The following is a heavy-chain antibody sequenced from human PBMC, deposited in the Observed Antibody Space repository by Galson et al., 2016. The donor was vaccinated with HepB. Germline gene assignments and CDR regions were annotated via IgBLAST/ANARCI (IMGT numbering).Heavy chain of an antibody. CDR1: GGSVSSATYY. D-gene: IGHD6-19*01. J-gene: IGHJ4*02. CDR2: IYYSGST. V-gene: IGHV4-61*01. Sequence: SETLSLTCTVSGGSVSSATYYWSWIRQPPGKRLEWIGNIYYSGSTNYNPSLKSRVTISVDMSKNQFSLKLNSVTAADSAVYYCAREGWLPRWGQGTLVTASS. CDR3: AREGWLPR.